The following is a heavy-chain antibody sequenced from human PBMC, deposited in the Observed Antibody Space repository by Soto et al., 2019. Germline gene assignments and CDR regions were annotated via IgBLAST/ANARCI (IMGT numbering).Heavy chain of an antibody. Sequence: LGGSLRLSCAASGFTFMAYYMSWIRQAPGKGLEWVSYISSSGSTLYYAASVKGRFTISRDKAKNSLYLQMNSLRAEDTAVYYCARDLGETYYDFWSGYYDYWGQGTLVTVSS. CDR3: ARDLGETYYDFWSGYYDY. D-gene: IGHD3-3*01. CDR2: ISSSGSTL. J-gene: IGHJ4*02. V-gene: IGHV3-11*01. CDR1: GFTFMAYY.